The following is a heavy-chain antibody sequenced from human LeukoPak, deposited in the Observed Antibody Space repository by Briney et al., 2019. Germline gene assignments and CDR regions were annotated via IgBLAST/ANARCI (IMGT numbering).Heavy chain of an antibody. CDR2: INSDGSST. CDR3: VRGYSGTYRADY. CDR1: GFTFSSYW. J-gene: IGHJ4*02. Sequence: GGSLRLSCAVSGFTFSSYWMHWVRQAPGKGLVWVSRINSDGSSTNYADSVKGRFTISRDNAKNTVYLQMNSLRAEDTAVYYCVRGYSGTYRADYWGQGTLVTVSS. D-gene: IGHD1-26*01. V-gene: IGHV3-74*01.